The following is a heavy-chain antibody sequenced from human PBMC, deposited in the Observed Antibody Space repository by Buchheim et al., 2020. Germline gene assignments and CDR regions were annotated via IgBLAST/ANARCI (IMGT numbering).Heavy chain of an antibody. Sequence: EERLVESGGGLGQPGGSLRLSCAASGFTFSSDWMHWVRQAPGKGLFWVSRINPDGSDTTYPDSVKGRFTISRTNGRNTLYLQMNSLRGEDTAIYYCTRSANFFRGMDVWGQGTT. V-gene: IGHV3-74*01. CDR1: GFTFSSDW. CDR3: TRSANFFRGMDV. J-gene: IGHJ6*02. CDR2: INPDGSDT. D-gene: IGHD2-15*01.